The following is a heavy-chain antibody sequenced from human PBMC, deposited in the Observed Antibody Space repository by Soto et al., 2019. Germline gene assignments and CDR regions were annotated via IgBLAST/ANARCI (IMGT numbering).Heavy chain of an antibody. J-gene: IGHJ5*02. CDR2: IIPIFGTA. CDR1: GGTFSSYA. V-gene: IGHV1-69*06. CDR3: ARVYRYNWNGGKNWFDP. D-gene: IGHD1-20*01. Sequence: GASVKVSCKASGGTFSSYAISWVRQAPGQGLEWMGGIIPIFGTANYAQKFQGRVTITADKSTSTAYMELSSLRSEDTAVYYCARVYRYNWNGGKNWFDPWGQRTLVTVSS.